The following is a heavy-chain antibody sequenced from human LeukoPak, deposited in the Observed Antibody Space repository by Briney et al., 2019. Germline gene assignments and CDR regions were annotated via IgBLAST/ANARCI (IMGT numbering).Heavy chain of an antibody. J-gene: IGHJ6*02. D-gene: IGHD3-3*02. CDR1: GGTFSNYA. Sequence: SVKVSCKASGGTFSNYAISWVRQAPGQGLEWMGRIIPLLEIADYAQRFQGRVTITADKSTSTAYMELSSLRSEDTAVYYCARDHFTSPTDYYGMDVWGQGTTVTVSS. CDR3: ARDHFTSPTDYYGMDV. CDR2: IIPLLEIA. V-gene: IGHV1-69*04.